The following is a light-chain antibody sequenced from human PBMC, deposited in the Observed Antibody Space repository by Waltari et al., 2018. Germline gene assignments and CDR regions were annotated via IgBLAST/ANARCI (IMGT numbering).Light chain of an antibody. CDR2: WAS. Sequence: DIVMTQSPDSLAVSLGERATINCKSSQSVLYSSNNKNYLALYQQKPGQPPKLLIYWASTRESGGPDRFSGSGSGTDFTLTISSLQAEDVAVYYCQQYYSTPLTFGGGTKVEIK. CDR3: QQYYSTPLT. V-gene: IGKV4-1*01. J-gene: IGKJ4*01. CDR1: QSVLYSSNNKNY.